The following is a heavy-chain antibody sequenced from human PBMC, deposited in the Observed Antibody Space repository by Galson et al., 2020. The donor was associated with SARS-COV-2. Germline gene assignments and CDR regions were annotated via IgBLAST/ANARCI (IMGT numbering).Heavy chain of an antibody. J-gene: IGHJ6*03. D-gene: IGHD1-7*01. Sequence: SVKVSCKASGGTFSSYAISWVRQAPGQGLEWMGGIIPIFGTANYAQKFQGRVTITADKSTSTAYMELSSLRSEDTAVYYCARNLITGTTLDYYYYYMDVWGKGTTVTVSS. CDR3: ARNLITGTTLDYYYYYMDV. CDR1: GGTFSSYA. V-gene: IGHV1-69*06. CDR2: IIPIFGTA.